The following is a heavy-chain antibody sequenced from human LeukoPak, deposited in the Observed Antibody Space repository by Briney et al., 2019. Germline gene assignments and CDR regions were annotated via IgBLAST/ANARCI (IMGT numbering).Heavy chain of an antibody. CDR1: GFTFSSYA. V-gene: IGHV3-23*01. D-gene: IGHD3-9*01. Sequence: GGSLRLSCAASGFTFSSYAMSWVRQAPGKGLEWVSAISGSGGSTYYADSVKGRFTISRDNSKNTLYLQMNSLRAEDTAVYYCARDSSYDILTGYLDYWGQGTLVTVSS. CDR3: ARDSSYDILTGYLDY. CDR2: ISGSGGST. J-gene: IGHJ4*02.